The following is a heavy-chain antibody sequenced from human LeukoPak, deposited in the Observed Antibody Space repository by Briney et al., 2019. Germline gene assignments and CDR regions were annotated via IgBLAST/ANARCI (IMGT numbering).Heavy chain of an antibody. CDR3: ARRGHLLSPPKQAFDY. V-gene: IGHV4-39*01. D-gene: IGHD3-3*01. J-gene: IGHJ4*02. Sequence: PPEAPAPSCTVFGGYVSSISYYWGWVRHPPWMGLEWFGHGFYSGSTHYIPSLKSRVSISIDSSKNQFSLKLSSVTAADTAVYYGARRGHLLSPPKQAFDYWGQGTLVTVSS. CDR2: GFYSGST. CDR1: GGYVSSISYY.